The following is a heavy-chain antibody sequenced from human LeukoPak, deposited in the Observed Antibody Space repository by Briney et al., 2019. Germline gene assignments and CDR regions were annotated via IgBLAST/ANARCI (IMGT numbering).Heavy chain of an antibody. V-gene: IGHV3-23*01. Sequence: GGSLTLSCAASGFTFSSYAMSWLRQAPGKGLEWVSAISGSGGSTYYADSVKGRFTISRDNSKNPLYLQMNSLRAEDTAVYYCAKARYGDYVAPVGGPFDYWGQGTLVTVSS. J-gene: IGHJ4*02. CDR2: ISGSGGST. CDR1: GFTFSSYA. D-gene: IGHD4-17*01. CDR3: AKARYGDYVAPVGGPFDY.